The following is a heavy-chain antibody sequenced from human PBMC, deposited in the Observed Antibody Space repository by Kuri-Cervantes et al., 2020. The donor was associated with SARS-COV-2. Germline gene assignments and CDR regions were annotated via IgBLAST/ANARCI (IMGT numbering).Heavy chain of an antibody. D-gene: IGHD5-12*01. CDR3: ARQLRLYSMDV. Sequence: SETLSLTCAVSGYSISSGYYWGWIRQPPGKGLEWIGSTYHSGSTYYNPSLKSRVTISVDTSKNQFSLKLSSVTAADTAVYYCARQLRLYSMDVWGKGTTVTVSS. J-gene: IGHJ6*03. V-gene: IGHV4-38-2*01. CDR2: TYHSGST. CDR1: GYSISSGYY.